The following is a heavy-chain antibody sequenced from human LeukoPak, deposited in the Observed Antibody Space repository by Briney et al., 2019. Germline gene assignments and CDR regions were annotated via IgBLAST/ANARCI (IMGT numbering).Heavy chain of an antibody. CDR1: GFTFSSYA. CDR2: ISGSGGST. V-gene: IGHV3-23*01. Sequence: GGSLRLSCAASGFTFSSYAMSWVRQAPGKGLEWVSAISGSGGSTYYADSVKGRFTISRDNSKNTLYLQMNSLRAEDTAVYYCARVVPSRYCSSTSCPSAYWGQGTLVTVSS. CDR3: ARVVPSRYCSSTSCPSAY. D-gene: IGHD2-2*01. J-gene: IGHJ4*02.